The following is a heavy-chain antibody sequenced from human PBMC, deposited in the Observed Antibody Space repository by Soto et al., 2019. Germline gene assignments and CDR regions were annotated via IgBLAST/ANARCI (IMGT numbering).Heavy chain of an antibody. D-gene: IGHD1-26*01. J-gene: IGHJ4*02. V-gene: IGHV3-9*01. CDR3: VKDTYLLVGATHFDF. Sequence: EVQLLESGGGLVQPGGSLRLSCAASGFNFDDYAMHWVRQPPGKGLEWVAGISWNGESVSYADSVKGRFTISRDNAKNSLSLHMASLRAEDTAFYYCVKDTYLLVGATHFDFWGQGALVTVSS. CDR2: ISWNGESV. CDR1: GFNFDDYA.